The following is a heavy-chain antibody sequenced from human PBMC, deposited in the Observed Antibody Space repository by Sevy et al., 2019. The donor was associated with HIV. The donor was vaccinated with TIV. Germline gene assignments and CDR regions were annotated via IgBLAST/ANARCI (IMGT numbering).Heavy chain of an antibody. Sequence: SETLSLTCTVSGGSITSYYWSWIRQPPGNGLEWIGHIYNNGNTNYNPSLRSRVTIPVDRSKNQFSLKLSSVTAADTAVYYCAKVTYYYDSRGYPNYYFDYWGQGTLVTVSS. J-gene: IGHJ4*02. CDR1: GGSITSYY. V-gene: IGHV4-59*13. CDR3: AKVTYYYDSRGYPNYYFDY. D-gene: IGHD3-22*01. CDR2: IYNNGNT.